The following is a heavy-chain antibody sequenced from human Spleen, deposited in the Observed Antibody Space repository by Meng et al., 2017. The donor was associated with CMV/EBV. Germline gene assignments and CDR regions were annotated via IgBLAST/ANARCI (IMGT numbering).Heavy chain of an antibody. CDR1: GYTFTDYY. J-gene: IGHJ6*02. D-gene: IGHD2-2*02. Sequence: ASVKVSCKASGYTFTDYYFHWVRQAPGRGLEWMGWINPNNGATRYAQDFQGRVTMTRDTSISTAYVELSRLTSDDTAVYYCARDRTGHCSSTSCYNYYYYYGMDVWGQGTTVTVSS. CDR2: INPNNGAT. V-gene: IGHV1-2*02. CDR3: ARDRTGHCSSTSCYNYYYYYGMDV.